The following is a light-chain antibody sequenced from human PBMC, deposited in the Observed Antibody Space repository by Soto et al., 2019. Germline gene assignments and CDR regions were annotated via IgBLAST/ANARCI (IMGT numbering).Light chain of an antibody. CDR3: SSYTSTYTVI. CDR2: EVS. CDR1: SSDVGGYNY. J-gene: IGLJ2*01. V-gene: IGLV2-14*03. Sequence: QSVLTQPASVSGSPGQSITISCTGTSSDVGGYNYVSWFQQHPGKAPKLMIYEVSNRPSGVSNRFSGSKSGNTASLTISGLQAEDEAGYYCSSYTSTYTVIFGGGTKLTVL.